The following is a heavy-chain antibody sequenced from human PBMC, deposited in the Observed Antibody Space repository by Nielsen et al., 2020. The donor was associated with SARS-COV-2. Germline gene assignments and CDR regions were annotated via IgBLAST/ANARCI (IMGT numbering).Heavy chain of an antibody. CDR2: INSDGSST. CDR1: RFTFSSYW. J-gene: IGHJ6*03. CDR3: ARAPLDYYYYYYMDV. Sequence: GESLKISCAASRFTFSSYWMHWVRQAPGKGLVWVSRINSDGSSTSYADSVKGRFTISRDNAKNTLYLQMNSLRAEDTAVYYCARAPLDYYYYYYMDVWGKGTTVTVSS. V-gene: IGHV3-74*01.